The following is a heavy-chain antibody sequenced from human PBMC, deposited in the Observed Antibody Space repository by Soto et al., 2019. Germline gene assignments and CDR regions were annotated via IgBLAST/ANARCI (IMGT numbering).Heavy chain of an antibody. V-gene: IGHV4-59*01. CDR1: CGSRINYV. J-gene: IGHJ4*02. CDR3: ARRRQRHGGLDF. CDR2: IYYSGST. D-gene: IGHD1-1*01. Sequence: SVTLSLTCSFACGSRINYVWRLIRQSPGKGLEWIGYIYYSGSTNYNPSLKSRVTISVDTSKNQFSLNLRSVTAADTAVYYCARRRQRHGGLDFCGQGHLVTVS.